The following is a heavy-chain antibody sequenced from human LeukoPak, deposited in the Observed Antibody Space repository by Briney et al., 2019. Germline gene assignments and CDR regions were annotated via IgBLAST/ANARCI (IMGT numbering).Heavy chain of an antibody. CDR1: GYTFTGYY. D-gene: IGHD2-2*02. Sequence: GASVKVSCKASGYTFTGYYMHWVRQAPGQGLEWMGWINPNSGGTNYAQKFQGRVTMTRDTSISTAYMELSRLRSDDTAVYYCARYGVGGYCSSTSCYIPWFDPWGQGTLVTVSS. CDR2: INPNSGGT. V-gene: IGHV1-2*02. J-gene: IGHJ5*02. CDR3: ARYGVGGYCSSTSCYIPWFDP.